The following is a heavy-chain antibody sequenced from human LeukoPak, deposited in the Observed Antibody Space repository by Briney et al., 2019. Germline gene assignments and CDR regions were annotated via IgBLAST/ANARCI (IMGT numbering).Heavy chain of an antibody. CDR2: IYYSGST. V-gene: IGHV4-59*01. J-gene: IGHJ1*01. CDR3: AKSGWAEYFQP. D-gene: IGHD6-19*01. CDR1: GASISSDY. Sequence: PSETLSLTCTVSGASISSDYWSWIRQPPGKGPEWIAYIYYSGSTNYNPSLKSRVTISADTSKNQFSLKLTSVTAADTAVYYCAKSGWAEYFQPWGQGTLVTVS.